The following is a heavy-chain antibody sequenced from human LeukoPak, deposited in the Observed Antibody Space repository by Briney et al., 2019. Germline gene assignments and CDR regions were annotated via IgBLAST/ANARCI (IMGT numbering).Heavy chain of an antibody. V-gene: IGHV3-23*01. CDR2: ISGSGDST. D-gene: IGHD3-9*01. CDR1: GFTFSNYA. Sequence: GGSLRLSCAASGFTFSNYAMNWVRQAPGKGLEWVSSISGSGDSTYYADSVKGRFTISRDNSKNTLSLQMNSLRAEDTAVYYCAKDLITIISPVDYWGQGTLVTISS. J-gene: IGHJ4*02. CDR3: AKDLITIISPVDY.